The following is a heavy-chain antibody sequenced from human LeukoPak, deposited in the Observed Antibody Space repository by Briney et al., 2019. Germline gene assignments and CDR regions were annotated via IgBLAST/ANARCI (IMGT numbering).Heavy chain of an antibody. Sequence: GGSLRLSCAASGFTFGDYAMHWVRQAPGKGLEWLAVIWYDGSNKYYADSVKGRFTISRDNSKNTLYLQMNSLRAEDTAVYYCARMGPADIVVVTAIRGDAFDIWGQGTMVTVSS. D-gene: IGHD2-21*02. V-gene: IGHV3-33*08. J-gene: IGHJ3*02. CDR1: GFTFGDYA. CDR3: ARMGPADIVVVTAIRGDAFDI. CDR2: IWYDGSNK.